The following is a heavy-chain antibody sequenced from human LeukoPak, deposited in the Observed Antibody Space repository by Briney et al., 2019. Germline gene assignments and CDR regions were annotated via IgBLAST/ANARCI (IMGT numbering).Heavy chain of an antibody. CDR2: IYHSGST. Sequence: SQTLSLTCAVSGGSISRGGYSWSCIRQPPGKGLEWLGYIYHSGSTYYNPSLKSRVTISVDRSKNQFSLKLSSVTAADTAVYYCARFGSGSWGSWFDPWGQGALVTVSS. CDR3: ARFGSGSWGSWFDP. J-gene: IGHJ5*02. D-gene: IGHD3-10*01. CDR1: GGSISRGGYS. V-gene: IGHV4-30-2*01.